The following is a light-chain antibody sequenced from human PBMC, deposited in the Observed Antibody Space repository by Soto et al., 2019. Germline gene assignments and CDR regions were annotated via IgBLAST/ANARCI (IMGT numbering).Light chain of an antibody. V-gene: IGLV3-21*02. Sequence: SYELTQPPSVSVAPGQTARITCGGNNIGGRSVHWYQQKPGQAPVLVVYDDDDRPSGIPERFSGSNSGNTATLTISRVEAGDEADYYCQVWDSSSVHRVFGGGTKLTVL. CDR3: QVWDSSSVHRV. CDR1: NIGGRS. CDR2: DDD. J-gene: IGLJ2*01.